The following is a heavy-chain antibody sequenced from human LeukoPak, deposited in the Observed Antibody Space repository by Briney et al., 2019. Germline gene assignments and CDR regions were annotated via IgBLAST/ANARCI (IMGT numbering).Heavy chain of an antibody. V-gene: IGHV3-23*01. D-gene: IGHD6-19*01. CDR3: ANAGIAVAGTFDY. Sequence: QPGGSLRLSCAASGFTFSSYAMSWVRQAPGKGLEWVSAISGSGGSTYYADSVKGRFTISGDNSKNTLYLQMNSLRAEDTAVYYCANAGIAVAGTFDYWGQGTLVTVSS. CDR1: GFTFSSYA. CDR2: ISGSGGST. J-gene: IGHJ4*02.